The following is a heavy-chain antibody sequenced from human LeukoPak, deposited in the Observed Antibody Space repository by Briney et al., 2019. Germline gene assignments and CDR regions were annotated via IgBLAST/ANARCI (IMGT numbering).Heavy chain of an antibody. J-gene: IGHJ6*02. V-gene: IGHV3-23*01. CDR3: AKGIRSSSPYYYYGMDV. Sequence: PGGSLRLSCAASGFTFSSYAMSWVRQAPGKGLEWVSAISGSGGSTYYADSVKGRFTISRDNPKNTLYLQMNSLRAEDTAVYYCAKGIRSSSPYYYYGMDVWGQGTTVTVSS. D-gene: IGHD6-6*01. CDR2: ISGSGGST. CDR1: GFTFSSYA.